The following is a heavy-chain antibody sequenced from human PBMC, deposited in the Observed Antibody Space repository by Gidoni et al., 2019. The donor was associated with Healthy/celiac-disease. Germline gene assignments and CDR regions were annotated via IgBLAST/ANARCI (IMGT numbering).Heavy chain of an antibody. J-gene: IGHJ6*02. D-gene: IGHD6-19*01. CDR1: GFTFSSYS. Sequence: EVQLVESGGDLFKPGGSLRLSCVDSGFTFSSYSMSWVRQAPGRGLEWVSTISSSSSSTYYADSVRGRFTISRDNAKNSGYLQMDSLRDEDTAVYYCARKGQWTGLDVWGQGTTVTVSS. V-gene: IGHV3-21*02. CDR3: ARKGQWTGLDV. CDR2: ISSSSSST.